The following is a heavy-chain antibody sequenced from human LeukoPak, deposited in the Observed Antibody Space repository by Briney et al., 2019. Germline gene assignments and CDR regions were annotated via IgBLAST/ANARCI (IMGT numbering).Heavy chain of an antibody. CDR2: MNPNSGNT. Sequence: GASVKVSCKASGYTFTGYYIHWVRQAPGQGLEWMGWMNPNSGNTGYAQKFQGRVTITRNTSISTAYMELSSLRSEDTAVYYCATDYGDYDDAFDIWGQGTMVTVSS. D-gene: IGHD4-17*01. J-gene: IGHJ3*02. V-gene: IGHV1-8*03. CDR3: ATDYGDYDDAFDI. CDR1: GYTFTGYY.